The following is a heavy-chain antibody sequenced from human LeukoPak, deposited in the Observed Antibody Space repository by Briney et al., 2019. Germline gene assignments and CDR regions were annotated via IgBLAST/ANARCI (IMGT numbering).Heavy chain of an antibody. Sequence: ASVKVSCKASGYTFTSYGISWVRQAPGQGLEWMGWISACNGNTNYAQKLQGRVTMTTDTSTSTAYMGLRSLRSDDTAVYYCARDRTIAAAGTPDYWGQGTLVTVSS. D-gene: IGHD6-13*01. CDR3: ARDRTIAAAGTPDY. CDR2: ISACNGNT. CDR1: GYTFTSYG. J-gene: IGHJ4*02. V-gene: IGHV1-18*01.